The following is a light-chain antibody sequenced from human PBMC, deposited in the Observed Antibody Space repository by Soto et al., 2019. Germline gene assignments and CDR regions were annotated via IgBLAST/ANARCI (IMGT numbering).Light chain of an antibody. CDR3: SSYTSSSTSV. V-gene: IGLV2-14*01. CDR2: EVS. J-gene: IGLJ3*02. Sequence: QSVLTQPASVSGSPGHSITISCTGTNSDVGGYSYVSWFQQHPGKAPKLIIYEVSNRPSGVSNRFSGSKSGNTASLTISGLQAEDEADYYCSSYTSSSTSVFGGGTKVTVL. CDR1: NSDVGGYSY.